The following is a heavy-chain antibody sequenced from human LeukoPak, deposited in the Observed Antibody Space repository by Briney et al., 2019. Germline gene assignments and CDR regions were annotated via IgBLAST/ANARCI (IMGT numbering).Heavy chain of an antibody. CDR2: INHSGST. Sequence: PSETLSLTCAVYGGSFSGYHWSWIRQPPGKGLEWIGEINHSGSTNYNPSLKSRVTISVDTSRNQFSLKLSSVTAADTAIYYCARAGSYRPYWFDPWGQGTLVTVSS. V-gene: IGHV4-34*01. J-gene: IGHJ5*02. CDR3: ARAGSYRPYWFDP. D-gene: IGHD3-10*01. CDR1: GGSFSGYH.